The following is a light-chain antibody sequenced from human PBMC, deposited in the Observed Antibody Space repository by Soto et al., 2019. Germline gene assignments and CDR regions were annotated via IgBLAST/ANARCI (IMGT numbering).Light chain of an antibody. CDR3: QSYDISLSDSVV. V-gene: IGLV1-40*01. CDR2: GNT. Sequence: QSVLTQPPSVSGAPGQRVTISCTGSSSNIGAGYDVQWYQQLPGAAPRLLIFGNTNRPSGVPDRFSGSSSGTSASLPISGLHAEHAADDSGQSYDISLSDSVVFGGGTKLTVL. CDR1: SSNIGAGYD. J-gene: IGLJ2*01.